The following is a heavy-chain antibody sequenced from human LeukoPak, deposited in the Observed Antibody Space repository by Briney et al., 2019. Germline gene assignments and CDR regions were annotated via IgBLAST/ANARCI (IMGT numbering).Heavy chain of an antibody. J-gene: IGHJ4*02. CDR3: ATSGRAVAGIGFNY. Sequence: ASVKVPCKASGYTFTSYAIHWVRQAPGQRLEWMEWINAGNGNTEYSQKSLGRVTITRDTSASTVYMELSSLRSEDTAVYYCATSGRAVAGIGFNYWGQGTLVTVSS. CDR2: INAGNGNT. D-gene: IGHD6-19*01. V-gene: IGHV1-3*01. CDR1: GYTFTSYA.